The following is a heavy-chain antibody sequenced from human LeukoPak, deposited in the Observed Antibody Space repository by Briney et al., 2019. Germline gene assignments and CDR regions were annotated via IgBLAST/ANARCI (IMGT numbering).Heavy chain of an antibody. CDR2: IIPIFGTA. CDR3: ARDGPRDAVAVY. J-gene: IGHJ4*02. V-gene: IGHV1-69*06. CDR1: LGTFHRYF. Sequence: GASVKVSCKHCLGTFHRYFLRWVGPAPGQGLDWVVRIIPIFGTANYAQKFQGRVTITASKSTSTSHMERTRLRSVATAVNYGARDGPRDAVAVYWGQGTLVTVSS. D-gene: IGHD6-19*01.